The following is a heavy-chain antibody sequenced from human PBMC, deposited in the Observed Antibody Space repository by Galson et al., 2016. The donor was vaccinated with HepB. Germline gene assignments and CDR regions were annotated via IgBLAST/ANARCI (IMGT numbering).Heavy chain of an antibody. CDR2: ISSGGST. Sequence: SLRLSCAASGFTFRIYHMTWVRQAPGKGLEWVPAISSGGSTYYADSVKGRFSISRDNSKNILYLQMNSLRVEDTAVYYCARVSAHYDFWSAYEGGWFDRWGQGTLVTVSS. CDR3: ARVSAHYDFWSAYEGGWFDR. V-gene: IGHV3-23*01. J-gene: IGHJ5*02. CDR1: GFTFRIYH. D-gene: IGHD3-3*01.